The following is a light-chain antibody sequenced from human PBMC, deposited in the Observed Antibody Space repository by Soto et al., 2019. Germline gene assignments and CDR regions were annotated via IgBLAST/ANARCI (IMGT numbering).Light chain of an antibody. CDR1: SSNIGAGID. Sequence: QSVLTQPPSVSGAPGQRVTISCTGSSSNIGAGIDVHWYQKFPGTAPKLLIYANTNRPSGVPDRFSGSKSGTSAFLAITGLQAEDEADYYCQSYDNSLSGPVFGGGTKLTVL. J-gene: IGLJ2*01. V-gene: IGLV1-40*01. CDR2: ANT. CDR3: QSYDNSLSGPV.